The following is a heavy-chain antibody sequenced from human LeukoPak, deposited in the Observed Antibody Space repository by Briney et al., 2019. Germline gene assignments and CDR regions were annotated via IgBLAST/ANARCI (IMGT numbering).Heavy chain of an antibody. CDR2: ISGSGGRT. J-gene: IGHJ5*02. Sequence: GGSLRLSCAAPGFTFSSYAMSWVRQAPGKRRWWVSAISGSGGRTYYADTVKGRFTISRETTKNTLCLQMNRPRAADTAVYYTAKVGFDNWFDPWGQGTLVTVSS. V-gene: IGHV3-23*01. CDR1: GFTFSSYA. CDR3: AKVGFDNWFDP.